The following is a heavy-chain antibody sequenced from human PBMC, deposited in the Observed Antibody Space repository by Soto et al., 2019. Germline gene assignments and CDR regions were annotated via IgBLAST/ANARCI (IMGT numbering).Heavy chain of an antibody. Sequence: QVQLQESGPGLVKPSETLSLTCTVSGGSISSYYWSWIRQPPGKGLEWIGYNYYSGSTNYNPSLTSRVTISVDTSKTQFSLKLSSVTAADTAVYYCARVRWTVAGPGHFDYWGQGTLVTVSS. CDR3: ARVRWTVAGPGHFDY. J-gene: IGHJ4*02. D-gene: IGHD6-19*01. V-gene: IGHV4-59*01. CDR1: GGSISSYY. CDR2: NYYSGST.